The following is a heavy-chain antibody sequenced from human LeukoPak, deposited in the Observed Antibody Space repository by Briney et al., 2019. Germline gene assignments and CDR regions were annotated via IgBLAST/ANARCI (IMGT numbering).Heavy chain of an antibody. Sequence: GGSLRLSCGASGFTFSSYSMNWVRQAPGKGLEWVSYISSISGTINYADSVKGRFTISGDNARNSLFLQMNSLRAEDTAVYYCARDHNYAFDYWGQGTLVTVSS. CDR2: ISSISGTI. D-gene: IGHD5-18*01. CDR1: GFTFSSYS. V-gene: IGHV3-48*01. CDR3: ARDHNYAFDY. J-gene: IGHJ4*02.